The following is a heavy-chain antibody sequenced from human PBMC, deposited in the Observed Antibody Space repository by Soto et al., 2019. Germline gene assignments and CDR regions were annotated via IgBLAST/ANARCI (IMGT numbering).Heavy chain of an antibody. CDR2: ISYDGSNK. J-gene: IGHJ4*02. CDR3: ATGINRDIVVVPAHFDY. CDR1: GFTFSSYA. Sequence: GGSLRLSCAASGFTFSSYAMHWVRQAPGKGLEWVAVISYDGSNKYYADSVKGRFTISRDDSKNTLYLQMNSLRAEDTAVYYCATGINRDIVVVPAHFDYWGQGTLVTVSS. D-gene: IGHD2-2*01. V-gene: IGHV3-30-3*01.